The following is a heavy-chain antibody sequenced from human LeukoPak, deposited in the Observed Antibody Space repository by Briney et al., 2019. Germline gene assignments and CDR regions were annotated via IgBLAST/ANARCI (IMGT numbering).Heavy chain of an antibody. J-gene: IGHJ6*02. D-gene: IGHD3-10*01. CDR1: GFTVSSNY. CDR3: AKGSRYYYYGMGV. V-gene: IGHV3-66*01. CDR2: IYSGGST. Sequence: GGSLRLSCAASGFTVSSNYMSWVRQAPGKGLEWVSVIYSGGSTYYADSVKGRFTISRDNSKNTLYLQMNSLRAEDTAVYYCAKGSRYYYYGMGVWGQGTTVTVSS.